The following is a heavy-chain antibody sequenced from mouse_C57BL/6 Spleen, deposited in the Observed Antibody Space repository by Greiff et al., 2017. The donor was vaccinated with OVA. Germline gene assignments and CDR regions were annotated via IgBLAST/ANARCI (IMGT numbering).Heavy chain of an antibody. Sequence: EVKLMESEGGLVQPGSSMKLSCTASGFTFSDYYMAWVRQVPEKGLEWVANINYDGSSTYYLDSLKSRFNISRDNAKNILYLQMSSLKSEDTATYYCARDEGSSYGYFDVWGTGTTVTVSS. D-gene: IGHD1-1*01. CDR1: GFTFSDYY. CDR2: INYDGSST. V-gene: IGHV5-16*01. CDR3: ARDEGSSYGYFDV. J-gene: IGHJ1*03.